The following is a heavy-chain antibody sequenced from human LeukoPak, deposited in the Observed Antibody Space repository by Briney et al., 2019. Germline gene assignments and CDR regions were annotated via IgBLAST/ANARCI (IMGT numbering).Heavy chain of an antibody. CDR2: IIPIFGTA. V-gene: IGHV1-69*05. Sequence: SVKVSCKASGGTFSSYAISWVRQAPGQGLEWMGGIIPIFGTANYAQKFQGRVTITTDESTSTAYMELSSPRSEDTAVYYCARDGYYGSGSFLPTYMDVWGKGTTVTVSS. CDR3: ARDGYYGSGSFLPTYMDV. CDR1: GGTFSSYA. D-gene: IGHD3-10*01. J-gene: IGHJ6*03.